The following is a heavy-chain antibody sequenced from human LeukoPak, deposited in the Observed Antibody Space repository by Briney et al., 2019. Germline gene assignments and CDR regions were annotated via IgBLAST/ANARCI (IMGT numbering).Heavy chain of an antibody. CDR3: ARGGGSGDRGFDY. CDR2: INSDGSNT. J-gene: IGHJ4*02. CDR1: GFTFSSYW. D-gene: IGHD3-10*01. Sequence: GGSLRLSCAASGFTFSSYWMNWVRQAPGKGLVWVSRINSDGSNTKYADSVKGRFTISRDNAKNTLYLQMNSLRGGDTAVYYCARGGGSGDRGFDYWGQGTLVTVSS. V-gene: IGHV3-74*01.